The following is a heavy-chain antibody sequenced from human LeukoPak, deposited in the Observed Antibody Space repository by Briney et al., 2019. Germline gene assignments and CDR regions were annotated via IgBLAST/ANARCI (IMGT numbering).Heavy chain of an antibody. Sequence: SGGSLRLSCAASGLTFSNYWMSWVRQAPGKGLEWVSGVTGSGSSSYYADSVKGRFTISRDNSKNTLYLQMNSLRAEDTALYYCAKDRGSYPWYGMDGWGQGTTVTVSS. J-gene: IGHJ6*02. D-gene: IGHD1-26*01. V-gene: IGHV3-23*01. CDR3: AKDRGSYPWYGMDG. CDR1: GLTFSNYW. CDR2: VTGSGSSS.